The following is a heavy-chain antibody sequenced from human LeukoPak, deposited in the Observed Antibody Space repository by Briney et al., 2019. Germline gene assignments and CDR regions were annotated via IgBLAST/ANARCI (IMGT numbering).Heavy chain of an antibody. CDR1: GGSISSYY. CDR3: ARRGYYDRRFDY. Sequence: SETLPLTCTVSGGSISSYYWSWIRQPPGKGLEWIGYIYYSGSTNYNPSLKSRVTISVDTSKNQFSLKLSSVTAADTAVYYCARRGYYDRRFDYWGQGTLVTVSS. D-gene: IGHD3-22*01. J-gene: IGHJ4*02. V-gene: IGHV4-59*12. CDR2: IYYSGST.